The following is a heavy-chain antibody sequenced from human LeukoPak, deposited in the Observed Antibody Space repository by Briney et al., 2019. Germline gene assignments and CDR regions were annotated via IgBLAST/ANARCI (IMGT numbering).Heavy chain of an antibody. D-gene: IGHD2-21*02. CDR1: GFTFSNYF. V-gene: IGHV3-30-3*01. CDR2: IASDGSHT. Sequence: GGALRVSCAASGFTFSNYFMHWLRQAPGKELEGLAVIASDGSHTFHVESVKGRFTISRDNSKNTLYLQMSSLGPEDTAVYFCARERQDTVIHSGAFDIWGQGTMVTVSS. CDR3: ARERQDTVIHSGAFDI. J-gene: IGHJ3*02.